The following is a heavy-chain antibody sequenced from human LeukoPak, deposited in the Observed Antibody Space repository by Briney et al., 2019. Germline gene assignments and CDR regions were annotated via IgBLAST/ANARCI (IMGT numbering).Heavy chain of an antibody. CDR3: TRRVEVVVVTATDQQDFDY. D-gene: IGHD2-21*02. V-gene: IGHV3-73*01. CDR1: GFTFSGSA. J-gene: IGHJ4*02. CDR2: IRSKANSYAT. Sequence: AGGSLRLSCAASGFTFSGSAMHWVRQASGKGLEWVGRIRSKANSYATAYAASVKGRFTISRDDSKNTAYLQMNSLKTEDTAVYYCTRRVEVVVVTATDQQDFDYWGQGTLVTVSS.